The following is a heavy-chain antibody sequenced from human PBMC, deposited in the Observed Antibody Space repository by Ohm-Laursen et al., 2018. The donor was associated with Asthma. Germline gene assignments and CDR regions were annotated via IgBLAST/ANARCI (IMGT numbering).Heavy chain of an antibody. D-gene: IGHD6-13*01. J-gene: IGHJ6*02. CDR3: AKGGSSSWYEMDV. Sequence: SLRLSCSASGYTFSRYSIHWVRQIPGKGLEWVSTISDSGGSTYYADSVKGRFTISRDNSKNTLYLQMNSLRAEDTAVYYCAKGGSSSWYEMDVWGQGTTVTVSS. CDR2: ISDSGGST. V-gene: IGHV3-23*01. CDR1: GYTFSRYS.